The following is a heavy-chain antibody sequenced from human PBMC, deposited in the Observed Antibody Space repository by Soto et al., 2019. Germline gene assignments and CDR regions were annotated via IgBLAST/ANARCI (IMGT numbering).Heavy chain of an antibody. D-gene: IGHD5-18*01. CDR3: TAKDIAMAH. V-gene: IGHV3-20*04. J-gene: IGHJ4*02. Sequence: GGSLRLSCAASGFTFDDYGMSWARQAPGKGLEWVSGVSWNGGSTGYADSLKARFTISRDDSKNMLYLQMNSLRTEDTAVYYCTAKDIAMAHWGQGTLVTVSS. CDR1: GFTFDDYG. CDR2: VSWNGGST.